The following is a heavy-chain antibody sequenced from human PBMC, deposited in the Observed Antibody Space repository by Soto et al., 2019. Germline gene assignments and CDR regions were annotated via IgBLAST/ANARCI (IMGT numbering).Heavy chain of an antibody. CDR1: GFTFSSYA. Sequence: GGSLRLSCAASGFTFSSYAMSWVRQAPGKGLEWVSAISGSGGSTYYADSVKGRFSISRYNSKHTLYLQMNSLRAEDTSVYYCAKGYCTNGVCYMDYYYYYMDVWGQGTTVTVSS. J-gene: IGHJ6*03. CDR2: ISGSGGST. V-gene: IGHV3-23*01. CDR3: AKGYCTNGVCYMDYYYYYMDV. D-gene: IGHD2-8*01.